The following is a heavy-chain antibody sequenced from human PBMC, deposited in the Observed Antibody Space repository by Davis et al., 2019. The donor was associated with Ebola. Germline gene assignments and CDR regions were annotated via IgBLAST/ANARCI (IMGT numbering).Heavy chain of an antibody. CDR2: IYPGDSDT. J-gene: IGHJ4*02. CDR3: ARASWVEDIVVVVAATPFDY. D-gene: IGHD2-15*01. Sequence: KVSCKGSGYSFTSYWIGWVRQMPGKGLEWMGIIYPGDSDTRYSPSFQGQVTISADKSISTAYLQWSSLKASDTAMYYCARASWVEDIVVVVAATPFDYWGQGTLVTVSS. CDR1: GYSFTSYW. V-gene: IGHV5-51*01.